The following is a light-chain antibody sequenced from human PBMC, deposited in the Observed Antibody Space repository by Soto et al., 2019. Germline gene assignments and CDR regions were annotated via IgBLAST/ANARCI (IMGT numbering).Light chain of an antibody. CDR3: AAWDDSLSGRVV. J-gene: IGLJ2*01. V-gene: IGLV1-47*01. Sequence: QSVLTQRPSASGTPGQRATISCSGSSSNIGSNYVYWYQQLPGTAPKLLIYRNNQRPSGVPDRFSGSKSGTSASLAISGLRSEDEADYYCAAWDDSLSGRVVFGGGTKLTVL. CDR2: RNN. CDR1: SSNIGSNY.